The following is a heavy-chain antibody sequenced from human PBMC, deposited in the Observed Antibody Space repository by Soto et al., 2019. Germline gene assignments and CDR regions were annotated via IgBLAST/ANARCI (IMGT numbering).Heavy chain of an antibody. CDR1: GGSLYSSNW. V-gene: IGHV4-4*02. D-gene: IGHD3-16*01. Sequence: SETLSLTCDVSGGSLYSSNWWTWVRQTPGKGLEWIGEIHHSGSTNYNPSLKSRVTISADKSKNQFFLNLASVTAADTAMYYCSRRGGGGSGVFVVGSLDHWGQGTQVTVSS. CDR3: SRRGGGGSGVFVVGSLDH. J-gene: IGHJ5*02. CDR2: IHHSGST.